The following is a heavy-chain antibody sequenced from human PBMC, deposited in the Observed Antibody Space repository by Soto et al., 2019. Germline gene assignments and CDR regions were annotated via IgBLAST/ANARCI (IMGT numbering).Heavy chain of an antibody. CDR1: GFMFSSYG. Sequence: GGSLRLSCAAAGFMFSSYGMSWVRQAPGKGLQWVATIHPSGGSTHYAESVRGRFTISRDNSRDTLYLQMNSLRAEDTAVYHCAKDPSTGPPDCWGQGALVTVSS. CDR2: IHPSGGST. V-gene: IGHV3-23*01. CDR3: AKDPSTGPPDC. J-gene: IGHJ4*02. D-gene: IGHD3-9*01.